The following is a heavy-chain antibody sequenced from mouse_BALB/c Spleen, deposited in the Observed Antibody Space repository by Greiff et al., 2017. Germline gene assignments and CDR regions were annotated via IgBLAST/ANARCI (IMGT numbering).Heavy chain of an antibody. J-gene: IGHJ2*01. Sequence: QVQLKESGAELVRPGVSVKISCKGSGYTFTDYAMHWVKQSHAKSLEWIGVISTYYGDASYNQKFKGKATMTVDKSSSTAYMELARLTSEDSAIYYCARGGYDDYFDYWGQGTTLTVSS. D-gene: IGHD2-2*01. CDR3: ARGGYDDYFDY. CDR2: ISTYYGDA. CDR1: GYTFTDYA. V-gene: IGHV1S137*01.